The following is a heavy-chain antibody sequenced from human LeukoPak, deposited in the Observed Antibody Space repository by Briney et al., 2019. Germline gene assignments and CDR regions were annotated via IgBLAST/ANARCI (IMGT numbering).Heavy chain of an antibody. CDR1: GFTFSSYW. CDR3: AREVERWGSYGMDV. Sequence: GASPRLSCATSGFTFSSYWMHWVRQAPGKGLVWVSRINSDGSSIRYADSVKGRFTISRDNAKNTLYLQMNSLRAEDTAVYYCAREVERWGSYGMDVWGQGTTVTV. CDR2: INSDGSSI. J-gene: IGHJ6*02. V-gene: IGHV3-74*01. D-gene: IGHD5-24*01.